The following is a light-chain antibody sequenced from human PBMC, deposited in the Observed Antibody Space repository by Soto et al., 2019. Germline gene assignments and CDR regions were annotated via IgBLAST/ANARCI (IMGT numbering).Light chain of an antibody. Sequence: NFMLTQPHSVSESPGKTVTISCTRRSVSIASNYVQWYQQRPGSAPTTVIYEDNQSPSGVPDRFSGSIDSSSNSASLTISGLKTEDEADYYCQSYDSSNHVVFGGGTQLTVL. CDR1: SVSIASNY. V-gene: IGLV6-57*04. CDR2: EDN. J-gene: IGLJ2*01. CDR3: QSYDSSNHVV.